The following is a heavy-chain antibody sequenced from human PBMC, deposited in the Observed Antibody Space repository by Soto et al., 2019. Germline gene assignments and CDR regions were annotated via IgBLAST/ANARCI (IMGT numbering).Heavy chain of an antibody. CDR3: ARHRPSAGNWNYARRLYYFDY. Sequence: SETLSLTCTVSGGSISSSSYYWGWIRQPPGKGLEWIGSIYYSGSTYYNPSLKSRVTISVDTSKNQFSLKLSSVTAADTAVYYCARHRPSAGNWNYARRLYYFDYWGQGTLVTVSS. V-gene: IGHV4-39*01. CDR2: IYYSGST. D-gene: IGHD1-7*01. CDR1: GGSISSSSYY. J-gene: IGHJ4*02.